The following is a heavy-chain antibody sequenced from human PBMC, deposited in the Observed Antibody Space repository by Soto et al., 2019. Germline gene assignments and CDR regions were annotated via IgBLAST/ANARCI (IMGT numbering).Heavy chain of an antibody. D-gene: IGHD3-10*01. Sequence: ASVKVSCKASGGTFSSYTISWVRQAPGQGLEWMGRIIPILGIANYAQKFQGRVTITADKSTSTAYMELSSLRSEDTAVYYCARDRRPYYYGSGTVGDPYYYYYYMDVWGKGTTVTVSS. CDR3: ARDRRPYYYGSGTVGDPYYYYYYMDV. V-gene: IGHV1-69*04. CDR2: IIPILGIA. CDR1: GGTFSSYT. J-gene: IGHJ6*03.